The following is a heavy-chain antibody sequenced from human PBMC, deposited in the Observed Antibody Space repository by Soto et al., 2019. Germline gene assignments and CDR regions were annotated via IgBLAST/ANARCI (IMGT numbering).Heavy chain of an antibody. CDR2: IKSKTDGGTP. Sequence: GGSLRLSCEASGFTFTNAWMTWVRQAPGKGLEWVGRIKSKTDGGTPDYAAPVEGRFTISRDDSKNTLYLQMNSLKTEDTALYYCGTVSYGHWGQGALVTVSS. CDR3: GTVSYGH. D-gene: IGHD4-17*01. J-gene: IGHJ4*02. CDR1: GFTFTNAW. V-gene: IGHV3-15*01.